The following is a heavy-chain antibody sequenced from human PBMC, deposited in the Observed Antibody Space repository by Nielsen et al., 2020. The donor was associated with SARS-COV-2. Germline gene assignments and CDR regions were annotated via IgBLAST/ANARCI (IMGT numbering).Heavy chain of an antibody. CDR1: GGALTLFS. CDR3: ATDSPIGVVIYALAH. V-gene: IGHV1-24*01. CDR2: FDPQDGEP. Sequence: ASVKVSCKVSGGALTLFSMHWVRQAPGKGLEWMGEFDPQDGEPTYAQNFQGRVTLTEDTSIDTAYLDLSGLTSDDTAIYYCATDSPIGVVIYALAHWGQGTPVTVSS. D-gene: IGHD3-3*01. J-gene: IGHJ4*02.